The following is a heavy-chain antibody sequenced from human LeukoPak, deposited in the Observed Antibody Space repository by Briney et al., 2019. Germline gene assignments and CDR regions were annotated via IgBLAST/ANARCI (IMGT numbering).Heavy chain of an antibody. J-gene: IGHJ5*02. CDR3: ARDRTSYASWFDP. Sequence: GGSLRLSCATSGFTFSDYYMGWIRQAPGKGLEWVSYISSSGSSTYYADSVKGRFTISRDNAKNSLYLQMNSLRAEDTAVYYCARDRTSYASWFDPWGQGTLVTVSS. CDR1: GFTFSDYY. V-gene: IGHV3-11*01. CDR2: ISSSGSST. D-gene: IGHD3-16*01.